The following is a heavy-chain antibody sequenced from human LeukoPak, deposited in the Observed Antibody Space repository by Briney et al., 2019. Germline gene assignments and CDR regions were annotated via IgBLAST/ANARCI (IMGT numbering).Heavy chain of an antibody. D-gene: IGHD3-10*01. J-gene: IGHJ4*02. CDR2: ISLDGSNK. CDR3: GKDVGGGSGVDY. CDR1: GFTVSSNY. Sequence: PGGSLRLSCAASGFTVSSNYVSWVRQAPGKGLEWVAVISLDGSNKYYADSVRGRFTISRDNSKNTVFLQMNSLRAEDTAVYYCGKDVGGGSGVDYWGQGTLVTVSS. V-gene: IGHV3-30*18.